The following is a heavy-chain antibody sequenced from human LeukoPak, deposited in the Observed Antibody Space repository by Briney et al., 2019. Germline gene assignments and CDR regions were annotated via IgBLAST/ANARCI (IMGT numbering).Heavy chain of an antibody. D-gene: IGHD1-26*01. J-gene: IGHJ4*02. CDR3: ARAGREWELLEIPFDY. Sequence: TLSLTCTVSGGSISSGGYYWSRIRQHPGKGLEWIGYIYYSGSTYYNPSLKSRVTISVDTSKNQFSLKLSSVTAADTAVYYCARAGREWELLEIPFDYWGQGTLVTVSS. CDR2: IYYSGST. V-gene: IGHV4-31*03. CDR1: GGSISSGGYY.